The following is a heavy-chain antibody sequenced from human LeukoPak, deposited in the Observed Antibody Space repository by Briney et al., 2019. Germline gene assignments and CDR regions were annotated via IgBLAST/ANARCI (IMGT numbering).Heavy chain of an antibody. CDR3: ARGDPTVTTKQNFDY. Sequence: QSGRSLRLSCAASGFSFSNYDMHWVRQAPAKGLDLVAVIWYDGSNKYYADSVKGRFTISRDNSKNTLYLQMNSLRVEDTAVYYCARGDPTVTTKQNFDYWGQGTLVTVSS. CDR1: GFSFSNYD. V-gene: IGHV3-33*01. J-gene: IGHJ4*02. CDR2: IWYDGSNK. D-gene: IGHD4-17*01.